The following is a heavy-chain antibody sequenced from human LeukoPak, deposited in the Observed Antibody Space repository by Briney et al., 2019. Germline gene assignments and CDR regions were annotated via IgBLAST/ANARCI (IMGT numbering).Heavy chain of an antibody. CDR2: ISGSGGST. D-gene: IGHD6-13*01. CDR1: GFTFSSYA. V-gene: IGHV3-23*01. J-gene: IGHJ4*02. Sequence: GGSLRLSCAASGFTFSSYAMSWVRQAPGKGLEWVSAISGSGGSTYYADSVKGRFAISRDNSKNTLYLQMNSLRAEDTAVYYCARALRGLYSSSWFDYWGQGTLVTVSS. CDR3: ARALRGLYSSSWFDY.